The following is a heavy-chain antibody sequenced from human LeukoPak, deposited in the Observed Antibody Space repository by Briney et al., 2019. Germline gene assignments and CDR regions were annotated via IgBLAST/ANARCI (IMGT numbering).Heavy chain of an antibody. J-gene: IGHJ5*02. V-gene: IGHV3-30*03. Sequence: PGGSLRLSCAASGFTFSICDMHWVRQAPGKGLEWVAVISHDGSTKYYADSVKGRFTISRDNSKNTLYLQMNSLRAEDTAVYYCVRGGESTWSWGQGTLVTVSS. CDR3: VRGGESTWS. CDR2: ISHDGSTK. D-gene: IGHD2-15*01. CDR1: GFTFSICD.